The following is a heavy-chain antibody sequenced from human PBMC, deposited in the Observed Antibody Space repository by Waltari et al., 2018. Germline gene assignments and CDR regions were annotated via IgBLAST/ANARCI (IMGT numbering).Heavy chain of an antibody. CDR3: AKLATSSDHGGGWLDS. CDR1: EFSVNDNS. CDR2: IYRGENT. V-gene: IGHV3-53*01. D-gene: IGHD3-16*01. J-gene: IGHJ5*01. Sequence: ELQLVESGGGLIQPGGSLRISCAASEFSVNDNSLNWVRQAPGKGLEWVAIIYRGENTYFADSVKGRFSISRDNSKNTVYLQINSLRVDDTAVYYCAKLATSSDHGGGWLDSWGQGTLVTVSS.